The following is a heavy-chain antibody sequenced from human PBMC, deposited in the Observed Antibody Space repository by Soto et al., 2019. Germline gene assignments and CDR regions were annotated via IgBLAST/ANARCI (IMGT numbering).Heavy chain of an antibody. D-gene: IGHD6-13*01. Sequence: PSETLSLTCTVSGDSISSNYWSWIRQPAGKGLEWIGRIYSSGSTNYNPALKSRVTMSVDTSKNQFSLKLSSVTAADTAVYYCARVGSSLFGDWFDPWGQGTLVTV. CDR1: GDSISSNY. V-gene: IGHV4-4*07. CDR3: ARVGSSLFGDWFDP. J-gene: IGHJ5*02. CDR2: IYSSGST.